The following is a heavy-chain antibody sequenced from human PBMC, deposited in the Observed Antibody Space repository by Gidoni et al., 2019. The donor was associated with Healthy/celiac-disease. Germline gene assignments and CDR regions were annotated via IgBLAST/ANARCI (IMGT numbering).Heavy chain of an antibody. CDR2: INHSGST. J-gene: IGHJ6*02. D-gene: IGHD1-20*01. CDR3: ATSRSFYNWNYNYYYYGMDV. V-gene: IGHV4-34*01. CDR1: GGSFSGYY. Sequence: QVQLQQWGAGLLKPSETLSLTCAVYGGSFSGYYWSWIRQPPGKGLEWIGEINHSGSTNYNPSLKSRVTISVDTSKNHFSLKLSSVTAADTAVYYCATSRSFYNWNYNYYYYGMDVWGQGTTVTVSS.